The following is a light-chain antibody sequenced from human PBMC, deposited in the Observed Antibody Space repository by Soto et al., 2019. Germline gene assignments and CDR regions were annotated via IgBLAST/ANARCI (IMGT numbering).Light chain of an antibody. V-gene: IGKV3-11*01. CDR3: QQRSNWPSIT. Sequence: EIVLTQSPATQSLSPGERATLSCRASQSVSSYLAWYQQKPGQAPRLLIYDASNRATGIPARFSGSGSGTDFTLTISRLEPEDFALYYCQQRSNWPSITFGQGTRLEI. CDR1: QSVSSY. CDR2: DAS. J-gene: IGKJ5*01.